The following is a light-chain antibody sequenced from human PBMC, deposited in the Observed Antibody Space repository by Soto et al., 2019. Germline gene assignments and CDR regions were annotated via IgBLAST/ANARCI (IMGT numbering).Light chain of an antibody. CDR1: QSVSSSY. J-gene: IGKJ1*01. CDR3: QHYGASPWT. Sequence: EIVLTQSPATLSLSPGERATLSCGASQSVSSSYLAWYQQKPGQAPRVLIYRASIRATGISDRFSGSGSGTDFTLTISRLEPEDFEVYYCQHYGASPWTFGQGTKVDI. CDR2: RAS. V-gene: IGKV3-20*01.